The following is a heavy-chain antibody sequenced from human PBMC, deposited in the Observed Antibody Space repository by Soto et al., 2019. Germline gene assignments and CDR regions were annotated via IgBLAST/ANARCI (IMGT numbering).Heavy chain of an antibody. D-gene: IGHD6-19*01. CDR1: GYTFTSYG. V-gene: IGHV1-18*01. CDR3: PGHSSGWFSVSRFAP. J-gene: IGHJ5*02. Sequence: ASVKVSCKASGYTFTSYGISWVRQAPGQGLEWMGWISAYNGNTNYAQKLQGRVTMTTDTSTSTAYMELRSLRSDDTAVYYCPGHSSGWFSVSRFAPWGQGTLVTVSS. CDR2: ISAYNGNT.